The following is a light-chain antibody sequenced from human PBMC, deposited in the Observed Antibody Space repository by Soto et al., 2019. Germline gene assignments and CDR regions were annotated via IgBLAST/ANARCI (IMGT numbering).Light chain of an antibody. V-gene: IGKV1-5*03. CDR3: QQYRGYSWT. Sequence: DIQMTQSPSTLSASVGDRVTITCRASQSVTSWLAWYQQKPGKAPSLLIYKASNLEYGVSSRFSGSGYGTDFTLTISSLQPDDFATYYCQQYRGYSWTFGQGTKVEIK. CDR2: KAS. J-gene: IGKJ1*01. CDR1: QSVTSW.